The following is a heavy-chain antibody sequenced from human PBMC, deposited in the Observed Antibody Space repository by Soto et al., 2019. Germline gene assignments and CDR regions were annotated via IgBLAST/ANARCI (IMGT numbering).Heavy chain of an antibody. V-gene: IGHV3-74*01. CDR2: IDGDGTST. CDR3: ARDQTTGDWFDA. CDR1: GFTFSGYW. Sequence: PGGSLRLSCAASGFTFSGYWMYWVRQSPGKGLVWVSRIDGDGTSTGYADSVKGRFTISRDNAKNSLYLQMNSLRADDTAVYYCARDQTTGDWFDAWGQGALVTVSS. J-gene: IGHJ5*02. D-gene: IGHD4-17*01.